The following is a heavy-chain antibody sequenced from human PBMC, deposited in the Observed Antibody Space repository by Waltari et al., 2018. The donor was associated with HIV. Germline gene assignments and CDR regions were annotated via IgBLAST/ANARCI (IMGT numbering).Heavy chain of an antibody. CDR2: ISGSGDNR. CDR1: GFSFSFFS. CDR3: TKDPVTAVGNINWFDP. D-gene: IGHD6-13*01. V-gene: IGHV3-23*01. J-gene: IGHJ5*02. Sequence: EVQLLESGGGLVQPGGSLRVSCRASGFSFSFFSMNWVRQAPGKGLEWVSGISGSGDNRYYADSVKGRFTISRDNSKNKVFLQMKSLRPEDTAFYYCTKDPVTAVGNINWFDPWGQGTLVTVSS.